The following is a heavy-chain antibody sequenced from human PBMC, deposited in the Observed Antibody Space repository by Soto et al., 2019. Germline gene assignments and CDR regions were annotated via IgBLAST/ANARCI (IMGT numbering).Heavy chain of an antibody. CDR1: GYTFTSYA. J-gene: IGHJ3*02. Sequence: QVQLVQSGAEVKKPGASVKVSCKASGYTFTSYAMHWVRQAPGQRLEWMGWINAGNGNTKYSQKFQGRVTITRDTSASTDYMELSSLRTKDTAVYYCARVLLGPYNSAFDIWGQGTMVTVSS. D-gene: IGHD1-1*01. V-gene: IGHV1-3*01. CDR3: ARVLLGPYNSAFDI. CDR2: INAGNGNT.